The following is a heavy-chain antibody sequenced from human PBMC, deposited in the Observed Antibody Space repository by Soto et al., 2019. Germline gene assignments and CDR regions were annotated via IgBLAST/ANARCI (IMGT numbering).Heavy chain of an antibody. CDR1: GYTFTSYG. Sequence: QVQLVQSGAEVKKPGASVKVSCKASGYTFTSYGISWVRQASGQGLEWMGWISAYNGNTNYAQKLQGRVTMTTDTSTSTAYRELRSLRSDDTAVYYCARDPTQAYSSSWYSGFDYWGQGTLVTVSS. J-gene: IGHJ4*02. CDR3: ARDPTQAYSSSWYSGFDY. V-gene: IGHV1-18*01. CDR2: ISAYNGNT. D-gene: IGHD6-13*01.